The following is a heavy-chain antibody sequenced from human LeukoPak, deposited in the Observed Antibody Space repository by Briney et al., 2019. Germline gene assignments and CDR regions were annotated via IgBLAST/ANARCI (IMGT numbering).Heavy chain of an antibody. CDR3: ASRYYYDSSGYFL. J-gene: IGHJ4*02. CDR2: IYHSGST. D-gene: IGHD3-22*01. Sequence: PSETLSLTCTVSGGSISTYYWSWIRQPPGKGLEWIGYIYHSGSTKYNPSLKSRVTISVDTSKNQFSLKLSSVTAADTAVYYCASRYYYDSSGYFLWGQGTLVTVSS. V-gene: IGHV4-59*01. CDR1: GGSISTYY.